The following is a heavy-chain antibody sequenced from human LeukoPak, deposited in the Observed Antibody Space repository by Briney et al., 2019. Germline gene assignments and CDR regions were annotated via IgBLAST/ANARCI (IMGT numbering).Heavy chain of an antibody. CDR3: ARDRSTGTAMDAFDY. Sequence: GGSLRLSCAASGFTFSSYSMNWVRQAPGKGLEWVSSISRGSSYIYYADSVKGRFTISRDNAKNSLYLQMNSLRAEDTAVYYCARDRSTGTAMDAFDYWGQGTLVTVSS. CDR1: GFTFSSYS. V-gene: IGHV3-21*01. CDR2: ISRGSSYI. J-gene: IGHJ4*02. D-gene: IGHD5-18*01.